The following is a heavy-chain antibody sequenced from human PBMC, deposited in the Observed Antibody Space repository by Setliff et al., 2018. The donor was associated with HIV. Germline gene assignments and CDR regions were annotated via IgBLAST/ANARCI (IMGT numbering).Heavy chain of an antibody. CDR2: IYSSRWS. J-gene: IGHJ4*02. D-gene: IGHD2-2*02. V-gene: IGHV4-39*01. CDR1: GGSISNSSSY. CDR3: GRHSLYGPAAISALDY. Sequence: PSETLSLTCTVSGGSISNSSSYWGWIRQTPGKGLEWIGSIYSSRWSYYNPSLQSRLTLSIDRSRSQFSLNLRSVTAADTAVYYCGRHSLYGPAAISALDYWGQGALVTVTS.